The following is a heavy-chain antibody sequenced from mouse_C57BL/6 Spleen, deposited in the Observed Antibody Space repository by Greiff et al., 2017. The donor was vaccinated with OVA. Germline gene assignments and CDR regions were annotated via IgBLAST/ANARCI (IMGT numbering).Heavy chain of an antibody. D-gene: IGHD1-1*01. CDR3: ARRATTVVASYYFDY. CDR1: GFTFSDYG. J-gene: IGHJ2*01. V-gene: IGHV5-17*01. CDR2: ISSGSSTI. Sequence: DVKLVESGGGLVKPGGSLKLSCAASGFTFSDYGMHWVRQAPEKGLEWVAYISSGSSTIYYADTVKGRFTISRDNAKNTLFLQMTSLRSEDTAMYYCARRATTVVASYYFDYWGQGTTLTVSS.